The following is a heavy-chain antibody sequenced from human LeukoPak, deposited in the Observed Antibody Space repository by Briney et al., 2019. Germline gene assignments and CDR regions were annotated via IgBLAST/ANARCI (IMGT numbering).Heavy chain of an antibody. Sequence: GASVKVSCKASGGTFSSYAISWVRQAPGQGLEWMGGIIPIFGTANYAQKFQGRVTITADKSTSTAYMELSSLRSEDTAVYYCALSYSSGWYGVFDYWGQGTLVTVSS. D-gene: IGHD6-19*01. J-gene: IGHJ4*02. CDR1: GGTFSSYA. CDR3: ALSYSSGWYGVFDY. CDR2: IIPIFGTA. V-gene: IGHV1-69*06.